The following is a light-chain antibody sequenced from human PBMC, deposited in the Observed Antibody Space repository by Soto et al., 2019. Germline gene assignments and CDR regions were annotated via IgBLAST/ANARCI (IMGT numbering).Light chain of an antibody. CDR1: QSVSDS. J-gene: IGKJ4*01. V-gene: IGKV3-11*01. Sequence: IALTQSPATLSVSPGERATLSCRASQSVSDSLAWFQQKPGQAPRLLIYDASNRATGIPARFSGGGSGTDFTLTISSLEPEDFAVYYCQHRSNWPSLAFGGGTKVDIK. CDR3: QHRSNWPSLA. CDR2: DAS.